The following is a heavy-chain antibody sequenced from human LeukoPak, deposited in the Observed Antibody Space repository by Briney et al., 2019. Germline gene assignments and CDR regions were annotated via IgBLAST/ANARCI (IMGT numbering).Heavy chain of an antibody. Sequence: SETLSLTCAVYGGSFSGYYWSWLRQPAGKGLEWIGRIYTSGSTNYNPSLKSRVTMSVDTSKNQFSLKLSSVTAADTAVYYCAVISGSYGMDVWGQGTTVTVSS. V-gene: IGHV4-59*10. J-gene: IGHJ6*02. D-gene: IGHD3-16*02. CDR2: IYTSGST. CDR3: AVISGSYGMDV. CDR1: GGSFSGYY.